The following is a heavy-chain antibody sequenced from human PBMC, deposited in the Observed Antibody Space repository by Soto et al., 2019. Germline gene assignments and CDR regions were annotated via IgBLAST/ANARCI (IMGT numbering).Heavy chain of an antibody. CDR3: STWGGY. Sequence: EVQLVESGGGLVKPGGSLRLSCAASGLSFSTAWMSWVRQAPGKGLEWVGRIKTATEGGTTNFAAPVKGRFTISRDDSKNMLYLQMNSLKTDDTAVYYCSTWGGYWGQGTLVTVSS. CDR2: IKTATEGGTT. CDR1: GLSFSTAW. V-gene: IGHV3-15*06. D-gene: IGHD3-16*01. J-gene: IGHJ4*02.